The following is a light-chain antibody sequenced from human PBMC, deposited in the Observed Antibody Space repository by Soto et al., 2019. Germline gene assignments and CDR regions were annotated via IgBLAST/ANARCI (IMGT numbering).Light chain of an antibody. J-gene: IGLJ3*02. CDR3: CSYAGTNRPL. V-gene: IGLV2-8*01. Sequence: QSALTQPPSASGSPGQSVTISCTGTSSDVGGYNYVSWYQQHPGKAPKLIIYEVTTRSSGVPDRFSGSKSGNTASLTVSGLQAEDEADYYCCSYAGTNRPLFGGVTKLTVL. CDR2: EVT. CDR1: SSDVGGYNY.